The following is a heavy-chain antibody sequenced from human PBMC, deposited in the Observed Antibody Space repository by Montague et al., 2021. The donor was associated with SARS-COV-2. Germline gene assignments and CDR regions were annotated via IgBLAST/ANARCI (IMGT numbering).Heavy chain of an antibody. J-gene: IGHJ4*02. CDR3: ARSGAGIFDFSCFDS. D-gene: IGHD1-26*01. CDR2: RYQNGAT. Sequence: SETLSLTCSVSGFSISSGYYWGWIRQTPGKGLEWIGSRYQNGATYYSPSLKRPVTILLDTSKNQFSLSLTSVTAADTAVYYCARSGAGIFDFSCFDSWGQGFLVIVSS. CDR1: GFSISSGYY. V-gene: IGHV4-38-2*02.